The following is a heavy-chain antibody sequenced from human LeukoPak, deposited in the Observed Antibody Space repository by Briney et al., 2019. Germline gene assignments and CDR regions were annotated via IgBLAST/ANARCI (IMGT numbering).Heavy chain of an antibody. CDR3: ARSPPGIAAAGTLGSFDP. CDR2: IYHTGRT. CDR1: GYSISTGYY. Sequence: SETLSLTCAVSGYSISTGYYCGWIRQPPGNWLEWIGSIYHTGRTDSNPSLKSRAPISLATSKNQFSLKLSSVTAADTAVYYCARSPPGIAAAGTLGSFDPWGQGTLVTVSS. V-gene: IGHV4-38-2*01. J-gene: IGHJ5*02. D-gene: IGHD6-13*01.